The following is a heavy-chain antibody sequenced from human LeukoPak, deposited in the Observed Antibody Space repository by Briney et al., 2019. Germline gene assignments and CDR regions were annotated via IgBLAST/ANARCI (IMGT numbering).Heavy chain of an antibody. J-gene: IGHJ4*02. CDR2: INHSGST. V-gene: IGHV4-34*01. Sequence: SETLSLTCAVYGGSFSGYYWSWIRQPPGKGLEWIGEINHSGSTNYNPSLKSRVTISVDTSKNQFSLKLSSVTAADTAVYYCARRLSGYTFDYWGQGTLVTVSS. CDR3: ARRLSGYTFDY. D-gene: IGHD3-16*02. CDR1: GGSFSGYY.